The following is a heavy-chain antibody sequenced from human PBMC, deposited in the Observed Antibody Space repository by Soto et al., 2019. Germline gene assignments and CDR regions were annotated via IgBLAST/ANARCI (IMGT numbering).Heavy chain of an antibody. CDR1: GFTFSGYS. D-gene: IGHD3-10*01. CDR3: AIGFQNWFNV. J-gene: IGHJ6*02. V-gene: IGHV3-21*01. CDR2: ISGPSIYI. Sequence: EVQLVESGGGLVKPGGSLRLSCVASGFTFSGYSINWVSQAPGKGLEWVSYISGPSIYIYYADSVKGRFTISSDNAKSAVYLQINSQRAEDTAGYYCAIGFQNWFNVWGQWTTVSVSS.